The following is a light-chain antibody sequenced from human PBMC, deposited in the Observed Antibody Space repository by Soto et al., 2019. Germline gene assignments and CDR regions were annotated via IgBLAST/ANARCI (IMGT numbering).Light chain of an antibody. CDR1: REFFYRFHNNKY. V-gene: IGKV4-1*01. CDR2: WAS. J-gene: IGKJ4*01. CDR3: QQYYTTPPA. Sequence: DIVMTQSPDSLAVSLGERPPSTARPAREFFYRFHNNKYLAWDQHKPGQPPKLLIYWASTRESGVPYRFSGSGSGTDFTLTISSLQAEDVAVYYCQQYYTTPPAFGGGTKVEIK.